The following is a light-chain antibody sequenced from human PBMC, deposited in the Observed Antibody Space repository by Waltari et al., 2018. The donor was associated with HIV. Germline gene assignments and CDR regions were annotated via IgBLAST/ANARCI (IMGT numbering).Light chain of an antibody. V-gene: IGLV7-46*01. CDR3: LLSYGGVRV. Sequence: VVTQEPSLTVSPGATVTLSCASFSGGVASSHFPYWFQLKPGHPPRTLIYDSEKRHPLTSGRFSGSLAGGRAILTLSGALPEDEAEYFCLLSYGGVRVFGGGTNLTV. CDR1: SGGVASSHF. CDR2: DSE. J-gene: IGLJ2*01.